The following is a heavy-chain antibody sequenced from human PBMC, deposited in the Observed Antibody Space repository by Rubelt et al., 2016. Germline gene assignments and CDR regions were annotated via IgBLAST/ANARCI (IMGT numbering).Heavy chain of an antibody. J-gene: IGHJ4*02. CDR3: ASGYYYGSGSYYSDY. V-gene: IGHV3-21*01. CDR2: ISSSSSYI. Sequence: GGVSSISSSSSYIYYADSVKGRFTISRDNAKNSLYLQMNSLRAEDTAVYYCASGYYYGSGSYYSDYWGQGTLVTVSS. D-gene: IGHD3-10*01.